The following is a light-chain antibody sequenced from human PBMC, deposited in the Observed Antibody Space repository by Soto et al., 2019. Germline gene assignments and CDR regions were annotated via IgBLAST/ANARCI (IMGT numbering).Light chain of an antibody. CDR2: DVN. J-gene: IGLJ1*01. CDR1: SSDVGAYNF. Sequence: QSALTQPRSVSGSPAQSVTISCTGSSSDVGAYNFASWYQQHPGAAPKLLIHDVNKRPPGVPDRFSASKSGNTASLTISGLQAEDEADYYCCSYAGEYKYVFGSGTRSPS. V-gene: IGLV2-11*01. CDR3: CSYAGEYKYV.